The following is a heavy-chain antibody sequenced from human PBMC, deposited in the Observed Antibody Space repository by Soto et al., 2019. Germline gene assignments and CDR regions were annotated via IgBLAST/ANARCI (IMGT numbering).Heavy chain of an antibody. J-gene: IGHJ6*02. V-gene: IGHV3-23*01. CDR1: GFTFSSYA. Sequence: SGWSLRLSCAASGFTFSSYAMSWVRQAPGKGLEWVSAISGSGGRTYYADSVKGRFTISRDNSKNKLYMQMNSLRAEDTAVYYCEKEDSSWPLGYYGMDVWGQGTKVTVSS. D-gene: IGHD6-13*01. CDR3: EKEDSSWPLGYYGMDV. CDR2: ISGSGGRT.